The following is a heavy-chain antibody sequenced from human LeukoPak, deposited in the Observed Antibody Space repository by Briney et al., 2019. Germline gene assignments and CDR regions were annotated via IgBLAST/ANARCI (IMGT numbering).Heavy chain of an antibody. CDR1: GFTFSSYE. CDR2: ISSSGSTI. CDR3: ARLRSRRWLQLNAAFDI. J-gene: IGHJ3*02. Sequence: GGSLRLSCAASGFTFSSYEMNWVRQAPGKWLEWVSYISSSGSTIYYADSVKGRFTISRDNAKNSLYLQMNSLRAEDTAVYYCARLRSRRWLQLNAAFDIWGQGTMVTVSS. V-gene: IGHV3-48*03. D-gene: IGHD5-24*01.